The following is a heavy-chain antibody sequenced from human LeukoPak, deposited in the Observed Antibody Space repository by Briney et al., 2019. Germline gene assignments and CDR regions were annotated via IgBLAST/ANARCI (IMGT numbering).Heavy chain of an antibody. CDR1: GFTFNNYW. V-gene: IGHV3-7*02. CDR2: IREDGGDK. D-gene: IGHD2-2*01. CDR3: ARVMVVPPKYYYYGMDV. Sequence: GGSLRLSCAASGFTFNNYWMLWARQAPGKGLEWVASIREDGGDKYYVDSVKGRFTIFRDNAKNSLYLQMNSLRAEDTAVYYCARVMVVPPKYYYYGMDVWGQGTTVTVSS. J-gene: IGHJ6*02.